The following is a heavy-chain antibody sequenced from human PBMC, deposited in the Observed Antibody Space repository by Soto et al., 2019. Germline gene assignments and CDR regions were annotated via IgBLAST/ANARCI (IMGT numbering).Heavy chain of an antibody. Sequence: QVQLVESGGGVVQPGGSLRLSCAASGFMFSSYGMHWIRQAPGKGLEWVAVISHDGINNYYGDSVKGRCTVSRDNSNNTMFLQIESLRPEDTAVYYCAKLVGGVKAIGAPGNWFDPWGQGTLVTVSS. CDR3: AKLVGGVKAIGAPGNWFDP. J-gene: IGHJ5*02. CDR1: GFMFSSYG. D-gene: IGHD3-3*01. CDR2: ISHDGINN. V-gene: IGHV3-30*18.